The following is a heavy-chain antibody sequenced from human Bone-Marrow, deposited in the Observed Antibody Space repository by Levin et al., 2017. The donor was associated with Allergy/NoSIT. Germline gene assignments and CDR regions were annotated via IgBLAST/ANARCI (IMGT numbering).Heavy chain of an antibody. CDR3: ARDLGYFGPIDWFDA. Sequence: PGASVKVSCTASGDTFSSNSISWVRQAPGQGLEWMGGLIPIFGTPNYAQKFQDRLTITADTSMTTAFMELSSLRSEDTAVYYCARDLGYFGPIDWFDAWGQGTVVIVSS. V-gene: IGHV1-69*06. D-gene: IGHD2-2*03. J-gene: IGHJ5*02. CDR1: GDTFSSNS. CDR2: LIPIFGTP.